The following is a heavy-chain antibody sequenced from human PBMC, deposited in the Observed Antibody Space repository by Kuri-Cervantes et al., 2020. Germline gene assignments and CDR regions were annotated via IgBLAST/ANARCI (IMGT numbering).Heavy chain of an antibody. CDR2: ISSSSSYI. CDR1: GFTLSSYS. Sequence: LTCPSSGFTLSSYSMNWVRQAPGKGLEWVPSISSSSSYIYYADSVKGRFTISRDDAKNSRYLQMNSLRAEDTAVFYCARVGGYYSILTGCYWDYYYMDVWGKGTTVTVSS. CDR3: ARVGGYYSILTGCYWDYYYMDV. J-gene: IGHJ6*03. D-gene: IGHD3-9*01. V-gene: IGHV3-21*01.